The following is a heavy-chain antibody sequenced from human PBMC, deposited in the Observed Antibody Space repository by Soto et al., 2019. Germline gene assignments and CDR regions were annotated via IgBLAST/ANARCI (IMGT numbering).Heavy chain of an antibody. V-gene: IGHV3-7*01. CDR3: ARVSSDAFHI. Sequence: GGSLRLSCAASGFTFSIYWMSWFRQAPGKGLEWVANIKQDGSEKYYVDSVKGRFTISRDNARNSLYLQMNSLRAEDTAVYYCARVSSDAFHIWGQGTMVTVSS. CDR2: IKQDGSEK. J-gene: IGHJ3*02. CDR1: GFTFSIYW.